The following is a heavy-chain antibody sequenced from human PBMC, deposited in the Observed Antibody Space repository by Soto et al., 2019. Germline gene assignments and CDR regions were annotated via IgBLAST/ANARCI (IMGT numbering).Heavy chain of an antibody. J-gene: IGHJ6*02. CDR1: GGTFSSYT. V-gene: IGHV1-69*08. CDR3: ARDPSPYDDILPDNYSYGMDV. D-gene: IGHD3-9*01. Sequence: QVQLVQSGAEVKKPGSSVKVSCKASGGTFSSYTISWVRQAPGQGLEWMGRIIPILGIANYAQKFQGRVTITAGKSTSTAYMEVSSLRSEDTAVYYCARDPSPYDDILPDNYSYGMDVWGQGTTVTVSS. CDR2: IIPILGIA.